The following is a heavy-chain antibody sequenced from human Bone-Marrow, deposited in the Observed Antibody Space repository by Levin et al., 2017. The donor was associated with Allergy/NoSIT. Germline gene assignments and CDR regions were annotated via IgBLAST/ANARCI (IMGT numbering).Heavy chain of an antibody. D-gene: IGHD6-13*01. J-gene: IGHJ5*02. CDR3: ARGLLPMAAAGIGGWFDP. V-gene: IGHV3-13*01. CDR2: IGTAGDT. Sequence: GGSLRLSCAASRFTFSSYDMHWVRQATGKGLEWVSAIGTAGDTYYPGSVKGRFTISRENAKNSLSLQMNSLRAGDTAVYYCARGLLPMAAAGIGGWFDPWGQGTLVTGAS. CDR1: RFTFSSYD.